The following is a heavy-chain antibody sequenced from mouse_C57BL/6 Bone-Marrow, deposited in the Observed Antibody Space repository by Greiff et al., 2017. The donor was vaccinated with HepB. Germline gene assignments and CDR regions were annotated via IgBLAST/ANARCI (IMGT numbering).Heavy chain of an antibody. CDR1: GYTFTSYW. CDR2: IDPSDSYT. V-gene: IGHV1-69*01. Sequence: VKLMESGAELVMPGASVKLSCKASGYTFTSYWMHWVKQRPGQGLEWIGEIDPSDSYTNYNQKFKGKSTLTVDKSSSTAYMQLSSLTSEDSAVYYCARGDLLHGFAYWGQGTLVTVSA. D-gene: IGHD2-10*01. CDR3: ARGDLLHGFAY. J-gene: IGHJ3*01.